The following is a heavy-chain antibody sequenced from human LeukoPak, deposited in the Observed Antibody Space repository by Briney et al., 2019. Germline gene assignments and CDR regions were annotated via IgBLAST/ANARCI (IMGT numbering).Heavy chain of an antibody. CDR1: GFTFSTYA. CDR3: ARVTYGSGIYGAFDY. CDR2: VSGSGVST. D-gene: IGHD3-10*01. V-gene: IGHV3-23*01. Sequence: GGSLRLSCAASGFTFSTYAMSWVRQAPGKGLEWVSAVSGSGVSTYYADSVKGRFTISRDNSKNTLYLQMNSLRAEDTAVYYCARVTYGSGIYGAFDYWGQGTLVTVSS. J-gene: IGHJ4*02.